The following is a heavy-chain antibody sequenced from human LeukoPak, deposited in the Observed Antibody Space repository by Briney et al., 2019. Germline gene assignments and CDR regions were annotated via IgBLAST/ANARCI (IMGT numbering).Heavy chain of an antibody. CDR3: AKDDDWGRYKH. CDR2: IRYDGNNK. D-gene: IGHD3-16*01. CDR1: GFTFSTYG. V-gene: IGHV3-30*02. Sequence: GGSLRLSCAASGFTFSTYGMHWVRQAPGKGLEWVSFIRYDGNNKYYGDSVKGRFTISRDNSKNTLYLQMNSLRAEDTAVYYCAKDDDWGRYKHWGQGTLVTVSS. J-gene: IGHJ1*01.